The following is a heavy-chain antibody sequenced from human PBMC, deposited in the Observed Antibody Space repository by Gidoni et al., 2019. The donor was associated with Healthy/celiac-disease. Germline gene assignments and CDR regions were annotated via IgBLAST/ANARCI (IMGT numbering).Heavy chain of an antibody. CDR2: MRSKANSYAT. CDR3: TRRSHCTNGVCFDFDP. Sequence: DVQLVESGGGMVQPGGARKRCWPSPGFRVRGPAMHWVRQASGQGLEWVGRMRSKANSYATAYAASVKGRFTISRDDSKNTAYLQMNSLKPEDTAVYYCTRRSHCTNGVCFDFDPWGQGTLVTVSS. D-gene: IGHD2-8*01. CDR1: GFRVRGPA. J-gene: IGHJ5*02. V-gene: IGHV3-73*01.